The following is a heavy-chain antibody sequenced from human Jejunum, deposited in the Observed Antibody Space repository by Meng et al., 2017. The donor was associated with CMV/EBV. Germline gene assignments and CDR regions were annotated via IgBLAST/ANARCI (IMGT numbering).Heavy chain of an antibody. D-gene: IGHD5-12*01. J-gene: IGHJ4*02. V-gene: IGHV3-23*03. CDR1: RFTFSTYA. CDR3: VKGGWLDD. CDR2: IYSNGIDR. Sequence: LSCGASRFTFSTYAMSWVRQAPGKGLEWVSLIYSNGIDRYYADSVKGRFTISRDNSKNTLFLEMNSLGAEDTAVYYCVKGGWLDDWGQGTPVTVSS.